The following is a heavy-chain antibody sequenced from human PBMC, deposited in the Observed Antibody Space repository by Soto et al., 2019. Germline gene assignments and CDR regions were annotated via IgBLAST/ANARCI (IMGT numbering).Heavy chain of an antibody. Sequence: HVTLKESGPVLVKPTETLTLTCTVSGFSLSKARMGVSWIRQPPGKALEWLAHIFWNDERSYNTSLKSRLTISRDTSKSQVVLTMTNVDPVDTGTYFCARALREELPIYYFDSWGQGTLVTVSS. CDR1: GFSLSKARMG. CDR3: ARALREELPIYYFDS. V-gene: IGHV2-26*01. J-gene: IGHJ4*02. D-gene: IGHD1-7*01. CDR2: IFWNDER.